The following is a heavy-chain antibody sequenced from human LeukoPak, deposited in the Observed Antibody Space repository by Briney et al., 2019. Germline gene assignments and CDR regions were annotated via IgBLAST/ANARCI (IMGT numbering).Heavy chain of an antibody. CDR3: AKGTTMVTTSPGGY. V-gene: IGHV3-23*01. Sequence: GASLRLSWAVSVDTFNSYAMNWVREALWKGLEWVSTISGSGGSIYYADSVKGRFTISRDNSKNTLYLQMNSLRAEDTAIYYCAKGTTMVTTSPGGYWGQGTLVTVSS. J-gene: IGHJ4*02. D-gene: IGHD4/OR15-4a*01. CDR2: ISGSGGSI. CDR1: VDTFNSYA.